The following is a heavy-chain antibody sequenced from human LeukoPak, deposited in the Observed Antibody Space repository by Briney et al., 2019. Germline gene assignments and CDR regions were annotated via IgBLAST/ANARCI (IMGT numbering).Heavy chain of an antibody. J-gene: IGHJ4*02. CDR3: AREGYYDSSGYFNY. V-gene: IGHV3-30*04. CDR2: ISFDGSNN. CDR1: GFTFSSYA. Sequence: GGSLGLSCAASGFTFSSYAIHWVRQAPGKGLEWVAVISFDGSNNYYADSVKGRFTISRDNSKNTLYLQMNSLRAEDTAVYYCAREGYYDSSGYFNYWGQGTLVTVSS. D-gene: IGHD3-22*01.